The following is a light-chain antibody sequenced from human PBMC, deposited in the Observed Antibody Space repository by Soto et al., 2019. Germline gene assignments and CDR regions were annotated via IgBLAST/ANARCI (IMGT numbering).Light chain of an antibody. Sequence: QSALTQPASVSGSPGQSITISCTGTSSDIGNYDYVSWFQQHPGKAPKLLISEVSNRPSGISYRFSGSKSGTTASVTISGLQAEDEADYYCSSYTRTSSYVFGGGTKLTVL. V-gene: IGLV2-14*01. CDR1: SSDIGNYDY. CDR3: SSYTRTSSYV. CDR2: EVS. J-gene: IGLJ1*01.